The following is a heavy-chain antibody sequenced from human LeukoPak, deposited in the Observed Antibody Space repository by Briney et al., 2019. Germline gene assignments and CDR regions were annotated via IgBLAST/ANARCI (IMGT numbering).Heavy chain of an antibody. CDR1: GFTFCNYE. D-gene: IGHD2-15*01. V-gene: IGHV3-48*03. Sequence: SGGSLRLSCATSGFTFCNYEMNWVRQAPGEGLGGVSYISPSGRTMYYTDSVKGRFTISTDNAKNSLYLQMNSLRAEDTAVYYCGRGGYCSGGTCYRFNAFDIWGQGTTVTVSS. J-gene: IGHJ3*02. CDR2: ISPSGRTM. CDR3: GRGGYCSGGTCYRFNAFDI.